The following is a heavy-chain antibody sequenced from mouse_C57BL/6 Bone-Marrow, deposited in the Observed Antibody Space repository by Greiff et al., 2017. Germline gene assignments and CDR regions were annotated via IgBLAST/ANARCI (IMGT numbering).Heavy chain of an antibody. CDR1: GFSLTSYG. J-gene: IGHJ1*03. CDR3: AIYAFYDYDGYGYFYV. Sequence: VQLVESGPGLVAPSQRLSITCTVSGFSLTSYGVSWVRQPPGKGLEWLGVIWGDGSTNYHSALISRLSISKDNSKSQVFVKLNSLQTDDTATYYCAIYAFYDYDGYGYFYVGGTGTTVTVSS. CDR2: IWGDGST. D-gene: IGHD2-4*01. V-gene: IGHV2-3*01.